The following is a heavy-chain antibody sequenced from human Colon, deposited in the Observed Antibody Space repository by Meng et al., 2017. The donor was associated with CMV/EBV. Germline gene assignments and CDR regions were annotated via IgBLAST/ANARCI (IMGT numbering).Heavy chain of an antibody. CDR2: IKIDGGEK. CDR1: GFTFSSYW. J-gene: IGHJ4*02. D-gene: IGHD3-22*01. CDR3: ARGNSDSGYRPVAY. Sequence: GESLKISCAASGFTFSSYWMNWVRQAPGKGLEWVANIKIDGGEKYYVDSVKGRFTISRDDAKNSLYLQMDSLRAEDTAVYYCARGNSDSGYRPVAYWGQGTLVTVSS. V-gene: IGHV3-7*01.